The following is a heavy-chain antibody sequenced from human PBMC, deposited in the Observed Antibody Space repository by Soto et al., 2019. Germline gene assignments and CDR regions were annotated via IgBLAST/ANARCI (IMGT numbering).Heavy chain of an antibody. J-gene: IGHJ4*02. Sequence: PGGSLRLSCVASGFTFSDYWMDWVRLAPGKGLEWVAVIWSDGSHEFYADSVKGRFTISRDNSKSTLYLHMNSLRAEDTAVYYCASQSSEWLLFASWGQGTLVTVSS. V-gene: IGHV3-33*08. CDR2: IWSDGSHE. CDR3: ASQSSEWLLFAS. D-gene: IGHD5-12*01. CDR1: GFTFSDYW.